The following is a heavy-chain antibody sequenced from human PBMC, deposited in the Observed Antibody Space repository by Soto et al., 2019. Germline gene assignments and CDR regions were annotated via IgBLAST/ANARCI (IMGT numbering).Heavy chain of an antibody. CDR1: GYDFSSYG. V-gene: IGHV1-18*04. CDR2: ISASNGNR. J-gene: IGHJ4*02. CDR3: VRNPQRNDY. D-gene: IGHD2-2*01. Sequence: QVQLVQSGAEVKKPGASVKVSCKASGYDFSSYGISWVRQAPGQGLEWMGWISASNGNRDYAQQFQGRVTMTSDTPRTPAYMELRCLRADDTAVYYCVRNPQRNDYWGQGNLVNVSS.